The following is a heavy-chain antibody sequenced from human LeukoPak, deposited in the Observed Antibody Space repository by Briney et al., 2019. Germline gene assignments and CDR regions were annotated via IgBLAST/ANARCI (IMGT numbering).Heavy chain of an antibody. D-gene: IGHD4-23*01. CDR1: GFAFGTHT. V-gene: IGHV3-21*01. Sequence: AGGSLRLSCAASGFAFGTHTMNWVRQAPGEGLEWVASISGGSNFIYYADSVKGRFNISRDNAQNSLYLQMNCLTAEDTAVYYCASRPGDNFFWGQGTLVTVSS. CDR2: ISGGSNFI. CDR3: ASRPGDNFF. J-gene: IGHJ4*02.